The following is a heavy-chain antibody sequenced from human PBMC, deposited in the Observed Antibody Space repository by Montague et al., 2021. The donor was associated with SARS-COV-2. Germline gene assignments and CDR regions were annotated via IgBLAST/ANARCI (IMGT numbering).Heavy chain of an antibody. CDR3: TRDHSSIVGYGLDI. CDR2: ISTSTYTM. J-gene: IGHJ3*02. CDR1: GFTFSNYD. Sequence: SLRLSCAASGFTFSNYDMNWVRQAPGKGPEWISYISTSTYTMSYAGSVKGRFTISRDNGKNSLYLQMNSLRVEDTAVYYCTRDHSSIVGYGLDIWGQGTKVTVSS. V-gene: IGHV3-48*03. D-gene: IGHD3-16*02.